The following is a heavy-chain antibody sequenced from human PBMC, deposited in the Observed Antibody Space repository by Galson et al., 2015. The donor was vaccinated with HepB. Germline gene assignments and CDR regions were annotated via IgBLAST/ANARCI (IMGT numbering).Heavy chain of an antibody. CDR1: GYTFTSYY. D-gene: IGHD1-1*01. Sequence: SVKVSCKASGYTFTSYYMHWVRQAPGQGLEWMGIINPSGGSTSYAQKFQGRVTMTRDTSTSTVYMELSSLRSEDTAVYYCAPEAAGTTNPNWFGPWGQGTLVTVSS. CDR3: APEAAGTTNPNWFGP. CDR2: INPSGGST. V-gene: IGHV1-46*03. J-gene: IGHJ5*02.